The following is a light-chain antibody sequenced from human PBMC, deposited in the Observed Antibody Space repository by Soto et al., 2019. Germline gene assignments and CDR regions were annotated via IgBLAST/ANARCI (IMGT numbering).Light chain of an antibody. V-gene: IGLV6-57*04. J-gene: IGLJ2*01. CDR1: SGSIASNY. Sequence: NFMLTQPHSVSESPGKTVTISCTRSSGSIASNYVQWYQQRPGSAPTTVIYEDNQRPSRVPDRFSGSIDSSSNSASLTISGLKTEYEADYYCQSYDSSNHVVFGGGTQLTVL. CDR2: EDN. CDR3: QSYDSSNHVV.